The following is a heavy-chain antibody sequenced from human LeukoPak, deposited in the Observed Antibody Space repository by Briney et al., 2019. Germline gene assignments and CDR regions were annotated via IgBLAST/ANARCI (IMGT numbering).Heavy chain of an antibody. D-gene: IGHD3-22*01. V-gene: IGHV3-9*01. Sequence: PGRSLRLSCAASGFTFDDYAMHWVRQAPGKGLEWVSGISWNSGSIGYADSVKGRFTISRDNAKNSLYLQMNSLRAEDTAVYYCARDDSSGYYPNTLNYWGQGTLVTVSS. CDR1: GFTFDDYA. J-gene: IGHJ4*02. CDR3: ARDDSSGYYPNTLNY. CDR2: ISWNSGSI.